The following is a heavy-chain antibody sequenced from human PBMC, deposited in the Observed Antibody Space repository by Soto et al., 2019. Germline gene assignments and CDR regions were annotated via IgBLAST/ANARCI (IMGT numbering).Heavy chain of an antibody. J-gene: IGHJ4*02. CDR2: IYYSGST. D-gene: IGHD2-2*01. CDR3: ARSVVPAAMFFDY. V-gene: IGHV4-31*03. CDR1: GGSISSGGYY. Sequence: PSETLSLTCTVSGGSISSGGYYWSWIRQHPGKGLEWIGYIYYSGSTYYNPSLKSRVTISVDTSKNQFSLKLSSVTAADTAVFYCARSVVPAAMFFDYWGQGTLVTVSS.